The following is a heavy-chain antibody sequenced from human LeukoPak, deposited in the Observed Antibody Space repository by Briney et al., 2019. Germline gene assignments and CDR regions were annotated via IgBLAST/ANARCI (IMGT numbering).Heavy chain of an antibody. CDR1: GGSFSGYY. CDR3: ARFFHRPGNGGVDSPFDY. D-gene: IGHD5-12*01. V-gene: IGHV4-34*01. CDR2: INHSGST. Sequence: PSETLSLTCAVYGGSFSGYYWSWIRQPPGKGLEWIGEINHSGSTNYNPSLKSRVTISVDTSKNQFSLKLSSVTAADTAVYYCARFFHRPGNGGVDSPFDYWGQGTLVTVSS. J-gene: IGHJ4*02.